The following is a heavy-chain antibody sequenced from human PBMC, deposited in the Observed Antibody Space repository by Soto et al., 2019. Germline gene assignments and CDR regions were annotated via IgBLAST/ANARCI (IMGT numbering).Heavy chain of an antibody. J-gene: IGHJ3*02. Sequence: QVQLQESGPGLVKPSETLSLTCTVSGGSIRTYYWNWIRQSAGKGLEWIGRVYISGSTNYHPSLKSRVAMSVDTSNNQFSLKVTSVTAADTAVYYCARGGRAGFDIWFQGTMVTVSS. V-gene: IGHV4-4*07. CDR1: GGSIRTYY. D-gene: IGHD6-13*01. CDR2: VYISGST. CDR3: ARGGRAGFDI.